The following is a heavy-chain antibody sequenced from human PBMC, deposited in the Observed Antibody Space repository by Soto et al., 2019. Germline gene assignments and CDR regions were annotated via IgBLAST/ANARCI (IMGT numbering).Heavy chain of an antibody. CDR3: ARHRIAVAEFFDY. CDR2: IYYSGST. CDR1: GGSISSSSYY. Sequence: SETLSLTCTASGGSISSSSYYRGWIRQPPGKGLEWIGSIYYSGSTYYNPSLKSRVTISVDTSKNQFSLKLSSVTAADTAVYYCARHRIAVAEFFDYWGQGTLVTVSS. V-gene: IGHV4-39*01. J-gene: IGHJ4*02. D-gene: IGHD6-19*01.